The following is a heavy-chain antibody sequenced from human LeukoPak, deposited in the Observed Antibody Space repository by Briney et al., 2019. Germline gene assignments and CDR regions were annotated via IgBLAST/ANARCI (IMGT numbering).Heavy chain of an antibody. V-gene: IGHV4-4*07. CDR1: GTSMSNSY. CDR3: ARGGGSYREAFDI. D-gene: IGHD1-26*01. CDR2: IQDRGST. Sequence: NTSETLSLTCTVSGTSMSNSYWSWIRQPAGKGLEWIGHIQDRGSTIYNPSLGSRVTMSLDTPKNQFSLKLNSVTAADTAVYYCARGGGSYREAFDIWGQGTMVTVSS. J-gene: IGHJ3*02.